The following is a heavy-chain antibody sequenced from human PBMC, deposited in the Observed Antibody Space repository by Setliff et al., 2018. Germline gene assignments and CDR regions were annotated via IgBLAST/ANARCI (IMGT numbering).Heavy chain of an antibody. J-gene: IGHJ5*02. CDR1: GYTLTRHD. V-gene: IGHV7-4-1*02. CDR2: ISTNNGNP. D-gene: IGHD2-15*01. CDR3: VRGGSGAFDP. Sequence: ASVKVSCKASGYTLTRHDLNWVRQAPGQGLEWMGWISTNNGNPTYAQGFTGRFVFSLDTSLNTAYLQISSLEAEDTALYYCVRGGSGAFDPWGQGTLVTV.